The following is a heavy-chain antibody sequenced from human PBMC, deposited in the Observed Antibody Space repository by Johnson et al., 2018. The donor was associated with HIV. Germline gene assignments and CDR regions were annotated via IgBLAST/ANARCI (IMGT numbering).Heavy chain of an antibody. CDR1: GFSFSDYY. CDR2: ITGTGGST. CDR3: AKDTTVSSSHAFDI. J-gene: IGHJ3*02. Sequence: QVQLVESGGGWVKPGGSLRLSCAASGFSFSDYYMSWIRQAPGKGLEWVSGITGTGGSTYYADSVKGRFTISRDNAKNSLYLQMNSLRAEDTALYYCAKDTTVSSSHAFDIWGQWTMVTVSS. D-gene: IGHD6-6*01. V-gene: IGHV3-11*01.